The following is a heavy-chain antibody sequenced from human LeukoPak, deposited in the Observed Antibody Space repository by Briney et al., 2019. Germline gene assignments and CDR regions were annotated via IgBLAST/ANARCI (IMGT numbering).Heavy chain of an antibody. V-gene: IGHV3-33*01. Sequence: GRSLRLSCAASGFTFSSYGMHWVRQAPGKGLEWVAVIWYDGSNKYNADSVKGRFTISRDNSKNTLYLQMNSLRAEDTAVYYCAREDGDYPYYFDYWGQGTLVTVSS. J-gene: IGHJ4*02. CDR3: AREDGDYPYYFDY. CDR2: IWYDGSNK. D-gene: IGHD4-17*01. CDR1: GFTFSSYG.